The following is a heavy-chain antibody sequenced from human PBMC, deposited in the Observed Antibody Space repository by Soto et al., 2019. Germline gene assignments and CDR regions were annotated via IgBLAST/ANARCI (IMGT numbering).Heavy chain of an antibody. CDR3: ARGGPYYYYYYMDV. Sequence: QVQLQQWGAGLLKPSETLSLTCAVYGGSFSGYYWSWIRQPPGKGLEWIGEINHSGSTNYNPSLKSRGTITVDTSKNQFSLKLSSVTAADTAVYYCARGGPYYYYYYMDVWGKGTTVTVSS. V-gene: IGHV4-34*01. CDR1: GGSFSGYY. J-gene: IGHJ6*03. CDR2: INHSGST.